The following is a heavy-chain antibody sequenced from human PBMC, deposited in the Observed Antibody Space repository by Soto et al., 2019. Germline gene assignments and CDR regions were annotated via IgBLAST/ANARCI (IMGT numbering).Heavy chain of an antibody. CDR3: ARRGPGTYFDY. Sequence: EVQLLESGGGLVQPGGALRLSCAASGFTFSSYAMRWVRQAPGKGLEWVSAVSGSGGSTYYADSVKGRFTISRDNSKNTLYLQMNSLRAEDTAVYYCARRGPGTYFDYWGQGTLVTVSS. CDR2: VSGSGGST. D-gene: IGHD6-13*01. V-gene: IGHV3-23*01. CDR1: GFTFSSYA. J-gene: IGHJ4*02.